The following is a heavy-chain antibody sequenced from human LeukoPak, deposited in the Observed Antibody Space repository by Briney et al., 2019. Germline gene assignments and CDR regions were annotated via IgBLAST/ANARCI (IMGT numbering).Heavy chain of an antibody. CDR1: GFTFSSYG. CDR2: IWYDGRNK. V-gene: IGHV3-33*06. J-gene: IGHJ4*02. Sequence: GRSLRLSCAASGFTFSSYGMHWVRQAPGKGLEWVAVIWYDGRNKYYAESVKGRFTISRDNSKNTLYLQMNSLRAEDTALYYCAKDYPTPAHWGGGTVVSDSS. CDR3: AKDYPTPAH.